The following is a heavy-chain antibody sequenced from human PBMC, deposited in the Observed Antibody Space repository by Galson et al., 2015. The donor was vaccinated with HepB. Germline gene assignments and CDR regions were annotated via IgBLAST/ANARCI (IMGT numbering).Heavy chain of an antibody. CDR2: IWYDGSNK. CDR1: GFTFSSNA. V-gene: IGHV3-33*01. J-gene: IGHJ4*02. CDR3: ARDLTVAGKEERY. D-gene: IGHD6-19*01. Sequence: SLRLSCAASGFTFSSNAWTWVRQAQGKGLEGVAVIWYDGSNKNSVDSVKGRFTISRDSSKNKLYLQMNSRGAEDTAVYYCARDLTVAGKEERYWGQGSLVTVA.